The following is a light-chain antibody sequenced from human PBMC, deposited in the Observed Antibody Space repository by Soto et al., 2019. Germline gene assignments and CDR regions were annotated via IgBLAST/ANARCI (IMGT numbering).Light chain of an antibody. V-gene: IGLV2-14*01. CDR3: CSYTTSSTPIV. J-gene: IGLJ2*01. CDR2: DVS. Sequence: QSALTQPASVSGSPGQSITISCTGTRSDVGGYDYVSWYQQHPGKAPKLIISDVSNRPSGVSTRFSGSKSGNTASLTISGLQADDEGDYYCCSYTTSSTPIVFGGGTKVTVL. CDR1: RSDVGGYDY.